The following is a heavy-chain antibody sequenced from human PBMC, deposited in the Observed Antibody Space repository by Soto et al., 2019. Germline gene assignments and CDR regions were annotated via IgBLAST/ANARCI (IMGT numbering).Heavy chain of an antibody. V-gene: IGHV2-5*01. J-gene: IGHJ4*02. CDR2: IYYNDDR. CDR3: AHSDGGYEIIYFDF. Sequence: QITLQESGPTLVKPTQTLTLTCTFSGFSFTTAGVAVGWIRQTPGGALDWLTLIYYNDDRRFSPSLKTRLTITGDTSKNQVVLSLTNVDPGDTATYFCAHSDGGYEIIYFDFWGQGIPVTVSS. CDR1: GFSFTTAGVA. D-gene: IGHD5-12*01.